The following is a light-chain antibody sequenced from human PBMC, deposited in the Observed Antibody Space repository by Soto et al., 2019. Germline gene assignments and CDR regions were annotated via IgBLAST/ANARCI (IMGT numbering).Light chain of an antibody. CDR3: QRYNSWPPWT. V-gene: IGKV3-15*01. CDR2: GAS. CDR1: QSVGFK. Sequence: TQSPATVTVSPGERVTLSCRASQSVGFKLAWYQQRPAQAPSLLIHGASTRATGVPARFSGSGSGTEFTLTFSSLQSEDFAVYDYQRYNSWPPWTFGQGTKVDIK. J-gene: IGKJ1*01.